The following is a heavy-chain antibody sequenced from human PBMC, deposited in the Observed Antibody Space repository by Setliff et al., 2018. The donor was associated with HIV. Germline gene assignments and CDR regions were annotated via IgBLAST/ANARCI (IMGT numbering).Heavy chain of an antibody. CDR3: VRGSGYYYFDN. V-gene: IGHV3-74*01. Sequence: PGGSLRLSCAASGCTFSSYWMHWVRQAPGKGLVWVFGMNTDGSSTRYADPVKGRFTISRDNAKNMLYLQMNSLSADDTAVYYCVRGSGYYYFDNWGQGALVTVSS. D-gene: IGHD3-22*01. CDR2: MNTDGSST. CDR1: GCTFSSYW. J-gene: IGHJ4*02.